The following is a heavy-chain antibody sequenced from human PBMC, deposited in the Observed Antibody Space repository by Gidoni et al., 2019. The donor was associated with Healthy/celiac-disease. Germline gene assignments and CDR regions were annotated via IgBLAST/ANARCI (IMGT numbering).Heavy chain of an antibody. D-gene: IGHD3-3*01. CDR3: AKDMRQYYDFWSGDFGAFDI. CDR1: GFTFDDYA. J-gene: IGHJ3*02. V-gene: IGHV3-9*01. Sequence: EVQLVESGGGLVQPGRSLRLSCAASGFTFDDYAMHWVRQAPGKGVEVVSGISLNSGSIGYADSVKGRFTISRDNAKISLYLQMNSLRAEDTALYYCAKDMRQYYDFWSGDFGAFDIWGQGTMVTVSS. CDR2: ISLNSGSI.